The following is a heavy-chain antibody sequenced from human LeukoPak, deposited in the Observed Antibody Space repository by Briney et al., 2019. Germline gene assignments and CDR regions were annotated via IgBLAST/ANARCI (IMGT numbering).Heavy chain of an antibody. CDR3: ARIVPAAIYYYYYYMDV. D-gene: IGHD2-2*01. CDR2: IYYSGST. CDR1: GGSISSGDYY. Sequence: SQTLSLTCTVSGGSISSGDYYWSWIRQPPGKGLEWIGYIYYSGSTYYNPSLKSRVTISVDTSKNQFSLKLSSVTAADTAVYYCARIVPAAIYYYYYYMDVWGKGTTVTVPS. V-gene: IGHV4-30-4*08. J-gene: IGHJ6*03.